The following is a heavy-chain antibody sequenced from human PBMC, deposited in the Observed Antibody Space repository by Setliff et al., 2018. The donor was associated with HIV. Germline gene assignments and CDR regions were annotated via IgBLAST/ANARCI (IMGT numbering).Heavy chain of an antibody. D-gene: IGHD6-13*01. V-gene: IGHV1-69*10. CDR3: ARSTDSSSFDY. CDR2: IIPIRGLA. Sequence: SVKVSCKASGGTFSGYAISWVRQAPGQGLEWMGGIIPIRGLANYAQKFQGRVSITADKSAITAYMELSSLRSEDTAVYYCARSTDSSSFDYWGQGTLVTVSS. J-gene: IGHJ4*02. CDR1: GGTFSGYA.